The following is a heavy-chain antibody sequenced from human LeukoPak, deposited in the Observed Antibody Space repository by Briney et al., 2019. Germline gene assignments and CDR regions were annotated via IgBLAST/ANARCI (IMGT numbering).Heavy chain of an antibody. CDR3: ARGKPEFDY. D-gene: IGHD1-14*01. Sequence: SETLSLTCAVYGGSFSGYYWSWIRQPPGKGLEGIGEINHSGSTNYNPSLKSRVTISVDTSKNQFSLKLSSVTAADTAVYYRARGKPEFDYWGQGTLVTVSS. V-gene: IGHV4-34*01. CDR1: GGSFSGYY. CDR2: INHSGST. J-gene: IGHJ4*02.